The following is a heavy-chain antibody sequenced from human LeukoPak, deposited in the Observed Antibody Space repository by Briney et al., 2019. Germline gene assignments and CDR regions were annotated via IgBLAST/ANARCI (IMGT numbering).Heavy chain of an antibody. CDR2: INPNSGDT. J-gene: IGHJ3*02. V-gene: IGHV1-2*02. D-gene: IGHD1-7*01. Sequence: ASVKVSCKASGYTFTGYYIHWVRQAPGQGLEWMGWINPNSGDTNYAQKFQGRVTMTRDTSVSTAYMELSRLRSDDMAVFYCARGPTGTTMDIWGQGTMVTLSS. CDR1: GYTFTGYY. CDR3: ARGPTGTTMDI.